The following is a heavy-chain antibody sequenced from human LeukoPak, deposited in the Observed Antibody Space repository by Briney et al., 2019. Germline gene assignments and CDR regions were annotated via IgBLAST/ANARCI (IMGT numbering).Heavy chain of an antibody. CDR1: GGSIGSSTYY. V-gene: IGHV4-39*01. Sequence: SETLSLICTVSGGSIGSSTYYWGWIRQPPGKGLEWIGSIYYSGSTYYNPSLKSRVTISVDTSKNQFSLKLSSVTAADTAVYYCASWGLYCSSTSCYYFDYWGQGTLVTVSS. CDR2: IYYSGST. D-gene: IGHD2-2*01. CDR3: ASWGLYCSSTSCYYFDY. J-gene: IGHJ4*02.